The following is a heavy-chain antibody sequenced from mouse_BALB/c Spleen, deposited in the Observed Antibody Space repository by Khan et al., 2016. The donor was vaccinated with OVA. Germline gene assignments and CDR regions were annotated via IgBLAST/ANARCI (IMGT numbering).Heavy chain of an antibody. CDR2: IWSDGST. CDR3: ARHPYYHYNIMDY. V-gene: IGHV2-6-1*01. D-gene: IGHD2-10*01. CDR1: GFSLTNYG. J-gene: IGHJ4*01. Sequence: QVQLKQSGPGLVAPSQSLSITCTISGFSLTNYGVHWIRQPPGKGLEWLVVIWSDGSTTYNSALKSRLTITKDNSKSQVFLQMNSLQTDDTAIYFGARHPYYHYNIMDYWGQGTSVTVSS.